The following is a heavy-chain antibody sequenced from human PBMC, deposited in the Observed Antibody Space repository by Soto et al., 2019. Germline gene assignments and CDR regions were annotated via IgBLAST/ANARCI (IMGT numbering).Heavy chain of an antibody. D-gene: IGHD2-2*01. CDR1: GDSIKHYY. Sequence: SETLSLTCTVSGDSIKHYYWSWIRQPPGKRLEWIGYIYYTGSTTYNPSLESRVIMSVDTSKNQFSLKLSSVNAADTAVYYCAKYRRTEEEGFTLDSWGRGTLVTVSS. J-gene: IGHJ4*02. V-gene: IGHV4-59*01. CDR3: AKYRRTEEEGFTLDS. CDR2: IYYTGST.